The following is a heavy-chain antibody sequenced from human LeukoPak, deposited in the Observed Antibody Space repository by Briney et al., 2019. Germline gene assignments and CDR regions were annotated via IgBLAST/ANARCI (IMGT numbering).Heavy chain of an antibody. D-gene: IGHD1-26*01. CDR3: ARTTLSYPYYFDY. V-gene: IGHV5-51*01. J-gene: IGHJ4*02. Sequence: PGESLKISCKGSGYSFTSYWIGWVRQMPGKGLEWMGIIYPGDSDTRNSPSFQGQVTISADKSISTAYLQWSSLKASDTAMYYCARTTLSYPYYFDYWGQGTLVTVSS. CDR2: IYPGDSDT. CDR1: GYSFTSYW.